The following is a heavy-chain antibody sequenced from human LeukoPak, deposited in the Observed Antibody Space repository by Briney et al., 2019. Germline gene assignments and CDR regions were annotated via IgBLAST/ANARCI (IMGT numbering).Heavy chain of an antibody. J-gene: IGHJ5*02. V-gene: IGHV1-2*02. CDR2: INPNSGGT. CDR3: ARQFVGDHRTPPFWFDP. CDR1: GYTFTGYY. D-gene: IGHD2-15*01. Sequence: GASVKVSCKASGYTFTGYYMHWVRQAPGQGLEWMGWINPNSGGTNYAQKFQGRVTMTRDTSISTAYMELSRLRSDDTAVYYCARQFVGDHRTPPFWFDPGGQGTLVTVSS.